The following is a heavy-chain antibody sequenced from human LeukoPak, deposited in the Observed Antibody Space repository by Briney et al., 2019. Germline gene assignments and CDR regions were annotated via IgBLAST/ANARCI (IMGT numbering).Heavy chain of an antibody. V-gene: IGHV2-70*11. D-gene: IGHD3-10*01. CDR2: IDWDDDK. CDR1: GFSLSTSGMC. J-gene: IGHJ6*02. Sequence: SGPALVKPTQTLTLTCTFSGFSLSTSGMCVSWIRQPPGKALEWLARIDWDDDKYYSTSLKTRLTISKDTSKNQVVLTMTNMDPVDTATYYCARGGPGPYYYYGMDVSGQGTTVTVSS. CDR3: ARGGPGPYYYYGMDV.